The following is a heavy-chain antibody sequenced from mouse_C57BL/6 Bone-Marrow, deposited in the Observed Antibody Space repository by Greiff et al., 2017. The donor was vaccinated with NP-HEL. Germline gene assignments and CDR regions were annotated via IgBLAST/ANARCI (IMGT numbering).Heavy chain of an antibody. V-gene: IGHV1-26*01. CDR1: GYTFTDYY. Sequence: EVQLQQSGPELVKPGASVKISCKASGYTFTDYYMNWVKQSHGKSLEWIGDINPNNGGTSYNQKFKGKATLTVDKSSSTAYMELRSLTSEDSAVYYCAREGFFYDGYSHFDYWGQGTTLTVSS. D-gene: IGHD2-3*01. CDR3: AREGFFYDGYSHFDY. J-gene: IGHJ2*01. CDR2: INPNNGGT.